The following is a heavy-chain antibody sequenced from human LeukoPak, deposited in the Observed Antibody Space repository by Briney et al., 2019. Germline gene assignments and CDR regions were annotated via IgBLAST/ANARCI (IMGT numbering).Heavy chain of an antibody. CDR3: ARGEEYDPVDH. D-gene: IGHD2/OR15-2a*01. V-gene: IGHV3-11*04. CDR2: ITSHVGGI. Sequence: GGSMRLSCAASGFTFSGYYMSWVRQAPGQGLEWVSSITSHVGGIYYADSLKGRFTISRDNASNSAFLQMHSLRTAAAAVYYCARGEEYDPVDHWGQGTLVTVS. J-gene: IGHJ4*02. CDR1: GFTFSGYY.